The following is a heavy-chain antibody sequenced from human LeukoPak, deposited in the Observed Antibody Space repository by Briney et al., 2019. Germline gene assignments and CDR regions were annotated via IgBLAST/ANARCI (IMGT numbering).Heavy chain of an antibody. D-gene: IGHD3-22*01. CDR2: ISAYNGNT. CDR1: GYTFTSYG. V-gene: IGHV1-18*01. J-gene: IGHJ5*02. CDR3: ARDKNMYPSYDILDP. Sequence: GASVKVSCKASGYTFTSYGISWVRQAPGQGLEWMGWISAYNGNTNYAQKLQGRVTMTTDTSTSTAYMELRSLRSDDTAVYYCARDKNMYPSYDILDPWGQGTLVTVSS.